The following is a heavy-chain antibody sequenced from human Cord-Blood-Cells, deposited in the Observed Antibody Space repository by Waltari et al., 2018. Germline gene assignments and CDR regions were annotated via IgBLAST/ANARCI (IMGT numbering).Heavy chain of an antibody. D-gene: IGHD6-13*01. J-gene: IGHJ4*02. CDR1: GFTFSSYS. CDR3: ARRGASSSWYDY. CDR2: ISSSSSYV. V-gene: IGHV3-21*01. Sequence: EVQLVEFGGGLVKPGGSLRLSCAASGFTFSSYSMNWVRQAPGKGLEWVSSISSSSSYVYYADSVKGRFTISRDNAKNSLYLQMNSLRAEDTAVYYCARRGASSSWYDYWGQGTLVTVSS.